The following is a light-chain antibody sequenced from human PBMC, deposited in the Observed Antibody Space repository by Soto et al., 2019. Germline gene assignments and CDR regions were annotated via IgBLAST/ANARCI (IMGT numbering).Light chain of an antibody. CDR1: QSVSNP. CDR2: VAS. Sequence: EIVMTQSPATLSVSPGERATLSCRASQSVSNPLAWYQQRPGQAPRLLFYVASTRATGIPARFSGSGSATEFTLTITSLQSEDFAVYYCQQYHNWPTFGQGTKVDIK. CDR3: QQYHNWPT. J-gene: IGKJ1*01. V-gene: IGKV3-15*01.